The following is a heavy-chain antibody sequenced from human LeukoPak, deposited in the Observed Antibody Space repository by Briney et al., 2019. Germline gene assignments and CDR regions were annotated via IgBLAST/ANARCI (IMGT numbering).Heavy chain of an antibody. D-gene: IGHD5-18*01. V-gene: IGHV3-30*18. Sequence: GGSLRLSCAASGFTFSSYGMHWVRQAPGKGLEWVAVISYDGSNKYYADSVKGRFTISRDNSKNTLYLPMNSLRAEDTAVYYCAKDKSGGYSYGGFDYWGQGTLVTVSS. J-gene: IGHJ4*02. CDR3: AKDKSGGYSYGGFDY. CDR1: GFTFSSYG. CDR2: ISYDGSNK.